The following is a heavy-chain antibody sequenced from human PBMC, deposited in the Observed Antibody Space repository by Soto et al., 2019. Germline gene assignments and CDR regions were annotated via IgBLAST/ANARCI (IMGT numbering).Heavy chain of an antibody. Sequence: QVHLVQSGAEVKKPGASVKVSCKASGYTFTTYALHWVRQAPGQRPEWMGWINAGNGDTKYSQTFQGRVTIIRDTSASTGYMELSSLRSEDTAVYYCARGQRFHDILTAFGSWGQGTLVTVSA. V-gene: IGHV1-3*01. J-gene: IGHJ4*02. CDR1: GYTFTTYA. D-gene: IGHD3-9*01. CDR3: ARGQRFHDILTAFGS. CDR2: INAGNGDT.